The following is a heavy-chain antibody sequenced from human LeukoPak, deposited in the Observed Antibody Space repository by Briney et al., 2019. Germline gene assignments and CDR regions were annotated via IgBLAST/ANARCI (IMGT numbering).Heavy chain of an antibody. CDR3: ARDRPLGTGDVFDI. J-gene: IGHJ3*02. Sequence: SETLSLTCTVSGGSISSDFWSWIRQSPGKGLEWIGYIHYSGSTNYNPSLKSRVTISVDTSKNQFSLRLSSVTAADTAVYYCARDRPLGTGDVFDIWGQGTMVTGSS. CDR2: IHYSGST. D-gene: IGHD1-14*01. V-gene: IGHV4-59*01. CDR1: GGSISSDF.